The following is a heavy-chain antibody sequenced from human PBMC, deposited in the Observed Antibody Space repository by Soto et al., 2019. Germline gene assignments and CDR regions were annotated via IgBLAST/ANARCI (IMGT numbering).Heavy chain of an antibody. J-gene: IGHJ6*02. CDR2: VNTNGRST. CDR3: TKDRAFNYFYGMDV. V-gene: IGHV3-23*01. D-gene: IGHD3-10*01. CDR1: GLAFGNYA. Sequence: LRLSCRASGLAFGNYAMNWVRQVPGRGLEWVAGVNTNGRSTYYADSVRGRFTISRDNSKITVYLQMNSLRAEDTAVYYCTKDRAFNYFYGMDVWGQGTTVTVSS.